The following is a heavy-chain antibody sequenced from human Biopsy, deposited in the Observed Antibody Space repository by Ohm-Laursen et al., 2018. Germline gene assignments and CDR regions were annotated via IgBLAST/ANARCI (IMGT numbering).Heavy chain of an antibody. CDR1: GFTFGHYA. CDR3: ARWLSSGWYGYFDV. CDR2: IWYDGTNE. J-gene: IGHJ2*01. D-gene: IGHD6-19*01. Sequence: SLRLSCTASGFTFGHYAMHWVCKAPGKGLEWISLIWYDGTNEDYAYSVKGRFTISRDNSKTTLYLQINTLTLEDTAFYYCARWLSSGWYGYFDVWGRGTLVTVSS. V-gene: IGHV3-33*04.